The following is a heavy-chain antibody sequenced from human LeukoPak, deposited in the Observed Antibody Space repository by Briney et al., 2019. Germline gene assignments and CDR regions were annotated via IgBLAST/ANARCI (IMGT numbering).Heavy chain of an antibody. D-gene: IGHD5-12*01. J-gene: IGHJ4*02. V-gene: IGHV4-39*07. Sequence: PSETLSLTCTVSGGSISSSSYYWGWIRQPPGKGLEWIGSIYYSGSTYYNPSLKSRVTISVDKSKNQFSLKLSSVTAADTAVYYCARGVATHSRIFDYWGQGTLVTVSS. CDR2: IYYSGST. CDR1: GGSISSSSYY. CDR3: ARGVATHSRIFDY.